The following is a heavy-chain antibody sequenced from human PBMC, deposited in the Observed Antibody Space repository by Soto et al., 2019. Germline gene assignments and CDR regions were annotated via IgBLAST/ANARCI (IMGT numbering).Heavy chain of an antibody. Sequence: GGSLRLSCAASGFTFSSYSMNWVRQAPGKGLEWVSSISSSSSYIYYADSVKGRFTISRDNAKNSLYLQMNSLRAEDTAVYYCARDGLSVAGKTYYYYVMDVWGQGTTVTVSS. V-gene: IGHV3-21*01. CDR2: ISSSSSYI. CDR3: ARDGLSVAGKTYYYYVMDV. CDR1: GFTFSSYS. D-gene: IGHD6-19*01. J-gene: IGHJ6*02.